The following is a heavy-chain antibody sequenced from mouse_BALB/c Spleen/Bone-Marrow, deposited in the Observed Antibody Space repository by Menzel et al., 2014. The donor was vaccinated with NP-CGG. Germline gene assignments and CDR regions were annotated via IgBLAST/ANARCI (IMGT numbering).Heavy chain of an antibody. CDR1: GFNIRDTY. V-gene: IGHV14-3*02. J-gene: IGHJ2*01. CDR3: AGRYYSAY. Sequence: EVQLVESGAELVKPGASVKLSCTASGFNIRDTYLHWVEQRPEQGLEWIGRIDSANDNTKYDPKFQGKATITADSSSNTAYLQLSSLTSEDTAVYYCAGRYYSAYWGQGTTLTVSS. D-gene: IGHD2-3*01. CDR2: IDSANDNT.